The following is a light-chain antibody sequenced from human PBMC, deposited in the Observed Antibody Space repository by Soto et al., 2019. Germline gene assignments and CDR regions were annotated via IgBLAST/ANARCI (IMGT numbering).Light chain of an antibody. CDR3: SSYTTSSTRV. CDR2: EVT. J-gene: IGLJ1*01. V-gene: IGLV2-14*01. Sequence: QSLLTQLSSVSASAGQSVAISCTGSISDVGIYNYVSWYQPHPGKVPRLIIYEVTSRPSGVSIRFSGSKSGNTASLTISGLQPEDEADYYCSSYTTSSTRVFGTGTKVTVL. CDR1: ISDVGIYNY.